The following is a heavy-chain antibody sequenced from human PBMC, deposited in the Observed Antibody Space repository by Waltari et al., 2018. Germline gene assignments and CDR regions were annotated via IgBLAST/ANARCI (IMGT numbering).Heavy chain of an antibody. D-gene: IGHD3-22*01. Sequence: QVQLVQSGAEVKKPGASVQVSCTASGYTFTGYSMPWVRQAPGQGLEWMGRINPNSGGTNYAQKFQGRVTMTRDTSISTAYMELSRLRSDDTAVYYCAREDDSSGHYDYWGQGTLVTVSS. J-gene: IGHJ4*02. V-gene: IGHV1-2*06. CDR3: AREDDSSGHYDY. CDR1: GYTFTGYS. CDR2: INPNSGGT.